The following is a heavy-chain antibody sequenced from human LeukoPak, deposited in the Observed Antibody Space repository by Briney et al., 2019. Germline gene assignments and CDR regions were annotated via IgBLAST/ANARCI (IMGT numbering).Heavy chain of an antibody. CDR1: GFTFSSYG. Sequence: GGSLRLSCAASGFTFSSYGMHWVRQAPGKGLEWVAVIWYGGSNRYYADSVKGRFTISRDNSKNTLYLQMNSLRAEDTAVYYCARDTYYYDSSGYRTLGYWGQGTLVTVSS. J-gene: IGHJ4*02. CDR2: IWYGGSNR. V-gene: IGHV3-33*01. D-gene: IGHD3-22*01. CDR3: ARDTYYYDSSGYRTLGY.